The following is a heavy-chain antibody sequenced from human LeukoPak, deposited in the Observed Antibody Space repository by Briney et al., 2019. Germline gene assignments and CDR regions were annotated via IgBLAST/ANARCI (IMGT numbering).Heavy chain of an antibody. D-gene: IGHD3-3*01. CDR2: ISSSGSTI. CDR3: ARAGRRLFGVLIPLSFDY. V-gene: IGHV3-48*03. Sequence: GGSLRLSCAASGFTFSSYEMNWVRQAPGKGLEWVSYISSSGSTIYYADSVKGRFTISRDNAKNSLYLQMNSLRAEDTAVYYCARAGRRLFGVLIPLSFDYWGQGTPVTVSS. J-gene: IGHJ4*02. CDR1: GFTFSSYE.